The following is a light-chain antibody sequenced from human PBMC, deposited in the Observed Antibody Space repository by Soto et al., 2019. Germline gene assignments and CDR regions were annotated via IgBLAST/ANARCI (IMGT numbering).Light chain of an antibody. CDR1: SSDVGSYNL. CDR2: EVS. V-gene: IGLV2-23*02. J-gene: IGLJ1*01. CDR3: CSYAGSSSLYV. Sequence: QSVLTQPASVSGSPGQSITISCTGTSSDVGSYNLVSWYQQHPGKAPKLMIYEVSKRPSGVSNRFSGSKSGHTASLTISGLQAEDEADYYCCSYAGSSSLYVFGTGTKLTVL.